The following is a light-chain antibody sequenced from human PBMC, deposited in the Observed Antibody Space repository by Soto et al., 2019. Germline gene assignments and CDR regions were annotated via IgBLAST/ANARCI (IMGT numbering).Light chain of an antibody. CDR3: QVWDTTTDQYI. CDR2: DAR. Sequence: SYELAQPPSVSVAPGQTARITWGGDNVGGKSVQWYQQKPGQAPVLVLYDARDRPSGIPERFSGSNSGNTATLTISRVEAGDEADFYCQVWDTTTDQYIFGSGTKVTVL. J-gene: IGLJ1*01. V-gene: IGLV3-21*02. CDR1: NVGGKS.